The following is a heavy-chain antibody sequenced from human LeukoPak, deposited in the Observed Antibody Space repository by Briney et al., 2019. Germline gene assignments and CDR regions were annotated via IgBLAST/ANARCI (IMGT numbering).Heavy chain of an antibody. CDR2: IYYSGST. CDR3: ASYPSSPLRYNWFDP. V-gene: IGHV4-59*01. CDR1: GGSISSYY. J-gene: IGHJ5*02. Sequence: PSETLSLTCTVSGGSISSYYWSWIRQPPGTGLEWMGYIYYSGSTNYNPSLKSRVTISVDTSKNQFSLKLSSVTAADTAVYYCASYPSSPLRYNWFDPWGQGTLVTVSS. D-gene: IGHD6-13*01.